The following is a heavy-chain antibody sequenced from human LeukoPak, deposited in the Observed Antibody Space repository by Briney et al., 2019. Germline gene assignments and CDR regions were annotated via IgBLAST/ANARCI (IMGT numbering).Heavy chain of an antibody. CDR2: IRASGRTT. CDR3: AKGPYYYDSSDDYFDY. CDR1: GFNFGNYG. D-gene: IGHD3-22*01. Sequence: GGSLRLSCAASGFNFGNYGMNWVRQAPGKGLEWVSGIRASGRTTDYADSVKGRFTISRDTSKNTLHLQMNSLRAEDTAVYYCAKGPYYYDSSDDYFDYWGQGTLVTVSS. J-gene: IGHJ4*02. V-gene: IGHV3-23*01.